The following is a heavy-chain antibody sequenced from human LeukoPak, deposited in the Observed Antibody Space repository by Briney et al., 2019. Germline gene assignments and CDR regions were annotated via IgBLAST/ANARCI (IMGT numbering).Heavy chain of an antibody. CDR1: GFTFGDYA. V-gene: IGHV3-7*01. J-gene: IGHJ4*02. CDR3: ARIGYSSSSIDY. D-gene: IGHD6-13*01. CDR2: IKEDGTIK. Sequence: GGSLRLSCTASGFTFGDYAMSWVRQAPGKGLEWVANIKEDGTIKYYVDSVKGRLTIFRDNAKSSLFLQVNSLRAGDTAMYYCARIGYSSSSIDYWGQGTLVTVSS.